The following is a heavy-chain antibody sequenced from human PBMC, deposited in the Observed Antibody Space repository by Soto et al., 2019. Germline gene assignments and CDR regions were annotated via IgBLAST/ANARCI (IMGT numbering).Heavy chain of an antibody. CDR3: ARDRGYSSFDY. D-gene: IGHD4-4*01. J-gene: IGHJ4*02. CDR2: INPDGSAT. CDR1: VLMFGPVW. Sequence: SLSLSCASSVLMFGPVWMSLVRQAPGKGLEWVATINPDGSATDHVDSVKGRFTVSRDNAKNSLYLQMNSLRVEDTAVYYCARDRGYSSFDYWGQGTLVTVPQ. V-gene: IGHV3-7*03.